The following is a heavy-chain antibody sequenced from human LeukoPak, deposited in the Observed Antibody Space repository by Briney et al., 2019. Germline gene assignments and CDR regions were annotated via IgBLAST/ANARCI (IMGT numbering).Heavy chain of an antibody. Sequence: GGSLRLSCAASGFTFSSYAMSWVRQAPGKGLEWVSSISSSSSYIYYADSVKGRFTMSRDNAKNSLYLQMNSLRAEDTAVYYCARDYGDYGEWFDPWGQGTLVTVSS. CDR1: GFTFSSYA. CDR2: ISSSSSYI. CDR3: ARDYGDYGEWFDP. V-gene: IGHV3-21*01. J-gene: IGHJ5*02. D-gene: IGHD4-17*01.